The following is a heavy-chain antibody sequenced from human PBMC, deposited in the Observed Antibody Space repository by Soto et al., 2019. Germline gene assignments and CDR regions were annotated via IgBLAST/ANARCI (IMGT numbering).Heavy chain of an antibody. D-gene: IGHD3-16*02. J-gene: IGHJ5*02. CDR2: IFSDGTT. Sequence: GGTLRLSCAASGFSVISSQISWVRQASGKGLEWVSIIFSDGTTHYGVSVKGRFTISRDSARNTVYLQMNGLRVDDTAVYYCVRVGPCDLQSYRFRYIRSDPWGQGTQVAVPQ. CDR3: VRVGPCDLQSYRFRYIRSDP. CDR1: GFSVISSQ. V-gene: IGHV3-53*01.